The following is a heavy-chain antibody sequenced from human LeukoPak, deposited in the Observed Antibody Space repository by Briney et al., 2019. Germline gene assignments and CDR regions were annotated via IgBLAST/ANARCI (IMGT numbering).Heavy chain of an antibody. V-gene: IGHV1-69*05. CDR3: ARYRGPSQDAFDI. D-gene: IGHD3-10*01. Sequence: ASVKVSCKASGGTFSSSAISWVRQAPGQGLEWMGGIIPIFGTANYAQKFQGRVTITTDESTSTAYMELSSLRSEDTAVYYCARYRGPSQDAFDIWGQGKMVTVSS. CDR2: IIPIFGTA. CDR1: GGTFSSSA. J-gene: IGHJ3*02.